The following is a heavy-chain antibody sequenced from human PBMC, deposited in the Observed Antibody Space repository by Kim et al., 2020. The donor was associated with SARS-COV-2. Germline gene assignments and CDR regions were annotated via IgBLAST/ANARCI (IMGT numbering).Heavy chain of an antibody. V-gene: IGHV4-39*01. D-gene: IGHD3-22*01. J-gene: IGHJ4*02. CDR3: ARLPPGQNYYDPRYYFDY. Sequence: SETLSLTCTVSGGSISSSSYYWGWIRQPPGKGLEWIGSIYYSGSTYYNPSLKSRVTISVDTSKNQFSLKLSSVTAADTAVYYCARLPPGQNYYDPRYYFDYWGQGTLVTVSS. CDR1: GGSISSSSYY. CDR2: IYYSGST.